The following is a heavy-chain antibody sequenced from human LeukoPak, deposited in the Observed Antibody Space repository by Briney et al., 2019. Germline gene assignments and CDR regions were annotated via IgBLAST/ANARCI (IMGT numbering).Heavy chain of an antibody. D-gene: IGHD1-26*01. Sequence: ASVKVSCKASGYTFSGYYMHWVRQAPGQGLEWMGWIYPNSGDTKYAQKFQGRVTVTRDTSISTAFMEVSRLTSDDTALYYCARSGSDAFDIWGQGTMVTVSS. CDR1: GYTFSGYY. CDR2: IYPNSGDT. J-gene: IGHJ3*02. V-gene: IGHV1-2*02. CDR3: ARSGSDAFDI.